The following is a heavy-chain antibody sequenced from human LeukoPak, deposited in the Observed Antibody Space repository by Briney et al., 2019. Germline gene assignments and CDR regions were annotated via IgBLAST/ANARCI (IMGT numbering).Heavy chain of an antibody. V-gene: IGHV3-23*01. CDR3: ANAYYYDSSALGY. CDR2: VSGSGGST. Sequence: PGGSLRLSCAASGFTFSSYAMSWVRQAPGKGLEWVSGVSGSGGSTYYADSVKGRFTISRDNSKNTLYLQMNSLRAEDTAVYFCANAYYYDSSALGYWGQGTLVTVSS. CDR1: GFTFSSYA. J-gene: IGHJ4*02. D-gene: IGHD3-22*01.